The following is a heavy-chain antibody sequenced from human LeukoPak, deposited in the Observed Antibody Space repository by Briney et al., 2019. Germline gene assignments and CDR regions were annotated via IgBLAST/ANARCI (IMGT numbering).Heavy chain of an antibody. J-gene: IGHJ4*02. CDR2: VYYTGTT. CDR3: VRQAGYFDY. Sequence: SETLSLTCTVSGDSINRRSYYWGWIRQPPGKGLEWIATVYYTGTTYYNPSLKSRVIISADTSKNQFSLKLSSVTAADTAVYHCVRQAGYFDYWGQGTLVTVSS. CDR1: GDSINRRSYY. V-gene: IGHV4-39*01.